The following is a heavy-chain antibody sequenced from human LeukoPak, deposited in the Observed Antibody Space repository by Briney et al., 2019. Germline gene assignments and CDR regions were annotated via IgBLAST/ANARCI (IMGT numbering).Heavy chain of an antibody. CDR1: GFTFSDYC. CDR3: ARTLRGGY. V-gene: IGHV3-11*01. CDR2: ISSSGNTI. Sequence: GGSLRLSCAASGFTFSDYCMSWIRQAPGEGLEWVSYISSSGNTIYYADSVKGRFTISRDNAKNSLYLQMNSLRAEDTAVYYCARTLRGGYWGQGTLVTVSS. J-gene: IGHJ4*02. D-gene: IGHD4-17*01.